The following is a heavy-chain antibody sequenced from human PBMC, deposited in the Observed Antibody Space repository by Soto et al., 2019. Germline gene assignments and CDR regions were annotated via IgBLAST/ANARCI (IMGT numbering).Heavy chain of an antibody. V-gene: IGHV4-31*02. CDR2: VYSSGTT. J-gene: IGHJ5*02. CDR3: ARDSSGYGWFDP. D-gene: IGHD5-12*01. Sequence: WTWIRQPPGKGLEWIGNVYSSGTTYYNPSLKSRVTISVDTSKNQFSLKLSSVTAADTAIYYCARDSSGYGWFDPWGQGTLVTVSS.